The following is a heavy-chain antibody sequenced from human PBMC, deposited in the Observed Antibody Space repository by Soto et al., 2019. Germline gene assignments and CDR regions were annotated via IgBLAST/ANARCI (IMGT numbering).Heavy chain of an antibody. J-gene: IGHJ3*02. Sequence: GGSLRLSCAASGFTFDDYAMHWVRQAPGKGLEWVSGISWNSGSIGYADSVKGRFTISRDNAKNSLYLQMNSLRAEDTALYYCAKDMTVAVASGVAFDIWGQGTMVTVSS. CDR1: GFTFDDYA. CDR3: AKDMTVAVASGVAFDI. V-gene: IGHV3-9*01. D-gene: IGHD2-21*01. CDR2: ISWNSGSI.